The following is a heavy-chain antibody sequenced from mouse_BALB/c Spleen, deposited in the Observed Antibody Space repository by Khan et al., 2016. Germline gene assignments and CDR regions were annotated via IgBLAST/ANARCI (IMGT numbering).Heavy chain of an antibody. D-gene: IGHD2-1*01. CDR2: IDPYNGVS. Sequence: VQLQQSGPELVKPGASVKVSCKGSGYAFTTYNMYWVKQSHGKSLEWIGYIDPYNGVSSYNQKFKDKATLTVDESSSTAYMHLNSLTSEDSAVYYCARWDGNYVPFAYWGQGTQVTVSA. CDR1: GYAFTTYN. CDR3: ARWDGNYVPFAY. V-gene: IGHV1S135*01. J-gene: IGHJ3*01.